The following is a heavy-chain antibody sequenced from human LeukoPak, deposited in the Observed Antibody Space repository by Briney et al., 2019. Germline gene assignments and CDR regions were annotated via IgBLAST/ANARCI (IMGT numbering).Heavy chain of an antibody. J-gene: IGHJ4*02. Sequence: GGSLRLSCVASGFIFSTYGMSWVRRAPGKGLEWVSTITAGGGSTYYADSVKGRFTISSDNSKNTLYLQMNRLRAEDTAIYYCVKGRYCGGTSCSYFDCWGQGTLVTFSS. V-gene: IGHV3-23*01. CDR3: VKGRYCGGTSCSYFDC. D-gene: IGHD2-2*01. CDR2: ITAGGGST. CDR1: GFIFSTYG.